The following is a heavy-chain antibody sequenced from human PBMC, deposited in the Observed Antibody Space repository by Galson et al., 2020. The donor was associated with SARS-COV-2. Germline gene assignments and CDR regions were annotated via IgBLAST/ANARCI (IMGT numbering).Heavy chain of an antibody. CDR2: ISWNSGSI. J-gene: IGHJ1*01. V-gene: IGHV3-9*01. D-gene: IGHD3-22*01. Sequence: SLKISCAASGFTFDDYAMHWVRQAPGKDLEWVSGISWNSGSIGYADSVKGRFTISRDNAKNSLYLQMNSLRAEDTALYYCAKAPGSGYYYSEYFQHWGQGTLVTVSS. CDR3: AKAPGSGYYYSEYFQH. CDR1: GFTFDDYA.